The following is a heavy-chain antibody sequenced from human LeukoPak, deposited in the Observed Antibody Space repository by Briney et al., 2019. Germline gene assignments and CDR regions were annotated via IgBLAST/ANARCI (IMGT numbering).Heavy chain of an antibody. D-gene: IGHD2-15*01. CDR1: GGTFSSYA. V-gene: IGHV1-69*13. J-gene: IGHJ6*04. CDR3: ARLLEEAYHYGMDV. CDR2: IIPIFGTA. Sequence: LVKVSCKASGGTFSSYAISWVRQAPGQGLEWMGGIIPIFGTANYAQKFQGRVTITADESTSTAYMELSSLRSEDTAVYYCARLLEEAYHYGMDVWGKGTTVTVSS.